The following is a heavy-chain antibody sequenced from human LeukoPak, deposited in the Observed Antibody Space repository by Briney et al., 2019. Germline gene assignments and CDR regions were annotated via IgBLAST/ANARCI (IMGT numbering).Heavy chain of an antibody. Sequence: EASVKVSCKASGYIFINYYIHWVRQAPGQGLEWMGVINPSDGSTNYAQKYQDRVTMTRDTSTRTVYMQLSNLRSDDTAVYYCARDVAREFDYWGQGTLVTVSS. V-gene: IGHV1-46*01. CDR1: GYIFINYY. CDR3: ARDVAREFDY. CDR2: INPSDGST. J-gene: IGHJ4*02.